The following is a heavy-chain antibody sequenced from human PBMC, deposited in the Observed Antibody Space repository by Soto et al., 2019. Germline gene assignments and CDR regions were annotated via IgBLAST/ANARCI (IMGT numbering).Heavy chain of an antibody. CDR3: ARQWDYLYYYYYGIDV. CDR2: IYYSGST. Sequence: PSETLSLTCTVSGGSISSSSYYWGWIRQPPGKGLEWIGSIYYSGSTYYNPSLKSRVTISVDTSKNQFSLKLSSVTAADTAVYYCARQWDYLYYYYYGIDVWGQGTTVTVSS. D-gene: IGHD1-7*01. J-gene: IGHJ6*02. V-gene: IGHV4-39*01. CDR1: GGSISSSSYY.